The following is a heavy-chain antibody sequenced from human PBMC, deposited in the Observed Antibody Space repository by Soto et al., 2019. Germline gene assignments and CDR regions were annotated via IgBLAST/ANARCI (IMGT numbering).Heavy chain of an antibody. V-gene: IGHV1-69*02. CDR1: GGTFSSYT. Sequence: GASVKVSCKASGGTFSSYTISWVRQAPGQGLEWMGRIIPILGIANYAQKFQGRVTITADKSTSTAYMELSSLRSEDTALYYCARNQNPPGIPIDSFDIWGQGTMVTVSS. CDR3: ARNQNPPGIPIDSFDI. CDR2: IIPILGIA. J-gene: IGHJ3*02.